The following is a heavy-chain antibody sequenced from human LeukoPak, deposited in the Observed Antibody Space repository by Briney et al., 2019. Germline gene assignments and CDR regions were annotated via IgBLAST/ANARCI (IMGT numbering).Heavy chain of an antibody. CDR2: ISYDGSNK. CDR1: GFTFSSYG. J-gene: IGHJ4*02. V-gene: IGHV3-30*19. D-gene: IGHD2-8*01. Sequence: PGGSLRLSCAASGFTFSSYGMHWVRQAPGRGLEWVAVISYDGSNKYYADSVKGRFTISRDNSKNTLYLQMNSLRAEDTAVCYCARDGSYCTNGVCYRARFDYWGQGTLVTVSS. CDR3: ARDGSYCTNGVCYRARFDY.